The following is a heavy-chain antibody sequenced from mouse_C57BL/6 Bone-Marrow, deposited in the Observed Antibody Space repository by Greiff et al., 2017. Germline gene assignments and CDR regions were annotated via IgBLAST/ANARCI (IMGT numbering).Heavy chain of an antibody. CDR1: GYTFTGYV. Sequence: LVESGPELVKPGASVKLSCKASGYTFTGYVINWLKRRPGQGLGGIGWIYPSAGSTKYNGKFKGKAPVTVDTSSITEYMELHSLTSEDSAVYFCARTYSDYDDGDAMDDWGQGTSVTVSS. CDR3: ARTYSDYDDGDAMDD. D-gene: IGHD2-4*01. CDR2: IYPSAGST. V-gene: IGHV1-85*01. J-gene: IGHJ4*01.